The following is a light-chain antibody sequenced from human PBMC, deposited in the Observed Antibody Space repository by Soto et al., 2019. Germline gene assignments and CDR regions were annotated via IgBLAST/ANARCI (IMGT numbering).Light chain of an antibody. J-gene: IGKJ1*01. Sequence: VVTQAPGTLSLSPGERATLSCRASQSVSSGYLAWYQQKPGQAPRLLIYVASNRATGIPDRFSGSGSGTDFTLTISRLEPEDVAVYYCQQYGSTPRTFGQGTKV. CDR2: VAS. V-gene: IGKV3-20*01. CDR1: QSVSSGY. CDR3: QQYGSTPRT.